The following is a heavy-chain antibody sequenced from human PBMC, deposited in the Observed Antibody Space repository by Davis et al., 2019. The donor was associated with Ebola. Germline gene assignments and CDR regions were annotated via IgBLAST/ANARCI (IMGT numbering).Heavy chain of an antibody. CDR1: GFTFSSYA. CDR3: ARRADV. Sequence: GGSLRLSCAASGFTFSSYAMSWVRQAPGKGLEWVANIKQDGSEKYYVDSVKGRFTISRDNAKSSLYLQMNSLRAEDTAVYYCARRADVWGQGTTVTVSS. J-gene: IGHJ6*02. V-gene: IGHV3-7*03. CDR2: IKQDGSEK.